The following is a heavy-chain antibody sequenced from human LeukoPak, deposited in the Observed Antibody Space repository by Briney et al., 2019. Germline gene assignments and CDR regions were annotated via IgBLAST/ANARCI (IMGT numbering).Heavy chain of an antibody. J-gene: IGHJ4*02. Sequence: GGSLRLSCAASGLTFSSYSMNWVRQAPGKGLEWVSSVSSSSSYIYYADSVKGRFTISRDNAKTSLYLQMNSLRAEDTAVYYCARDLYSGSAVWGQGTLVTVSS. CDR1: GLTFSSYS. D-gene: IGHD1-26*01. CDR2: VSSSSSYI. CDR3: ARDLYSGSAV. V-gene: IGHV3-21*01.